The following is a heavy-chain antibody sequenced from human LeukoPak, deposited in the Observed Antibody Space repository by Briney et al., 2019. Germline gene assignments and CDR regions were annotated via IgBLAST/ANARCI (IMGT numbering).Heavy chain of an antibody. J-gene: IGHJ6*02. CDR2: IYSGGST. D-gene: IGHD1-26*01. CDR3: ARDLVGALGGMDV. V-gene: IGHV3-66*01. CDR1: GGSIGGYY. Sequence: SSETLSLTCTVSGGSIGGYYMSWVRQAPGKGLEWVSVIYSGGSTYYADSVKGRFTISRDNSKNTLYLQMNSLRAEDTAVYYCARDLVGALGGMDVWGQGTTVTVSS.